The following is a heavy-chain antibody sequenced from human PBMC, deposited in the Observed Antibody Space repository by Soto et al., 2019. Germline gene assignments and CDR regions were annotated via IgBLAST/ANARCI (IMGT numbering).Heavy chain of an antibody. CDR3: ARERKYGRDYYYGMDV. D-gene: IGHD1-26*01. J-gene: IGHJ6*02. Sequence: ASVKVSCKASGYTFTSYDINWVRQATGQGLEWMGWISAYTGNTNYAQKLQGRVTMTTDTSTSTAYMELRSLRSDDTAVYYCARERKYGRDYYYGMDVWGQGSTVTVSS. V-gene: IGHV1-18*01. CDR2: ISAYTGNT. CDR1: GYTFTSYD.